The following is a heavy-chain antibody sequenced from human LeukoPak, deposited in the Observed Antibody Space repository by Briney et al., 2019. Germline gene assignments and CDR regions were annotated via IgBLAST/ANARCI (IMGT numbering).Heavy chain of an antibody. D-gene: IGHD3-22*01. CDR2: MNPNSGNT. CDR1: GYTFTSYD. V-gene: IGHV1-8*01. Sequence: ASVKVSCKASGYTFTSYDINWVRQATGQGLEWMGWMNPNSGNTGYAQKFQGRVTMTRNTSISTAYMELSSLRSEDTAVYYCARGLREWYYCDSSGTPDYWGQGTLVTVSS. CDR3: ARGLREWYYCDSSGTPDY. J-gene: IGHJ4*02.